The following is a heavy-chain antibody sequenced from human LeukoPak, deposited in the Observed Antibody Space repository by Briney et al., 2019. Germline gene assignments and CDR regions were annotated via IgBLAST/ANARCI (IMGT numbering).Heavy chain of an antibody. CDR1: GFTFSSNS. J-gene: IGHJ6*03. CDR2: ISTSSSYI. D-gene: IGHD6-13*01. CDR3: ARLQYKSSSWTPWYYYYYMDV. V-gene: IGHV3-21*01. Sequence: GGSLRLSCAASGFTFSSNSMNWVRQAPGKGLEWVSSISTSSSYIYYADSLKGRFTISRDNAKNSLYLQMNSLRAEDTAVYYCARLQYKSSSWTPWYYYYYMDVWGKGTTVTVSS.